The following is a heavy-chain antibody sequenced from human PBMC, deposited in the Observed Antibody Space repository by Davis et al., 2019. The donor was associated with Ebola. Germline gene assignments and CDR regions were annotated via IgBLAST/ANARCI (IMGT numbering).Heavy chain of an antibody. CDR3: ARVGGSGSYQDY. CDR2: ISSSSSYI. J-gene: IGHJ4*02. CDR1: GFTFSSYS. Sequence: PGGSLRLSCAASGFTFSSYSMNWVRQAPGKGLEWVSSISSSSSYIYYADSVKGRFTISRDNSKNTLYLQMNSLRAEDTAVYYCARVGGSGSYQDYWGQGTLVTVSS. D-gene: IGHD3-10*01. V-gene: IGHV3-21*01.